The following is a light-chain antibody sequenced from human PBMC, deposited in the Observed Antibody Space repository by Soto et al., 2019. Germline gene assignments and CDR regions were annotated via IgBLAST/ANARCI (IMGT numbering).Light chain of an antibody. CDR1: QSVNSRY. V-gene: IGKV3-20*01. CDR3: QQYGSSPLT. J-gene: IGKJ1*01. Sequence: EIVLTQSPGTLSLSPGERATLSCRASQSVNSRYLAWYQQKPGQTPRLLIYDASSRATGIPDRFSGSGSGTDFTLTISRLEPEDFALYYCQQYGSSPLTFGQGTKVEIK. CDR2: DAS.